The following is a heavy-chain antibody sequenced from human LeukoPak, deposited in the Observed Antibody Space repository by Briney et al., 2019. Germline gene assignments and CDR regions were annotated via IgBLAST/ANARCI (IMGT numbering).Heavy chain of an antibody. CDR1: GGSFSGYY. J-gene: IGHJ5*02. Sequence: SETLSLTCAVYGGSFSGYYWSWIRQPPGKGLEWIGEINHSGSTNYNPSLKSRVTISVDTSKNQFSLKLSSVTAADTAVYYCARHSRPGFLRAKNWFDPWGQGTLVTVSS. V-gene: IGHV4-34*01. CDR3: ARHSRPGFLRAKNWFDP. D-gene: IGHD2/OR15-2a*01. CDR2: INHSGST.